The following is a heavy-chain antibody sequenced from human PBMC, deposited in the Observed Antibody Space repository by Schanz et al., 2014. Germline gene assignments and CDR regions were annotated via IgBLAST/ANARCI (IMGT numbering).Heavy chain of an antibody. CDR3: VRNRRGAVASDAFDI. CDR2: INPSDGST. CDR1: GHTFSRYY. D-gene: IGHD6-19*01. Sequence: QVQLVQSGPAVKKPGASMKVSCKASGHTFSRYYLHWVRQAPGQGLEWMGIINPSDGSTDYAQKVQGRVTMTRDTSTSTVYMELSSLRSEDTAVYYCVRNRRGAVASDAFDIWGQGTMVTVSS. J-gene: IGHJ3*02. V-gene: IGHV1-46*03.